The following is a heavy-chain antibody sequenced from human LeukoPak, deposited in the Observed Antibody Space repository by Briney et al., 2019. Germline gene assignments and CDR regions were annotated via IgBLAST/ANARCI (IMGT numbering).Heavy chain of an antibody. CDR2: ISGSGGST. CDR1: GFTFSSYA. Sequence: GGSLRLSCAASGFTFSSYAMSWVRQAPGKGLEWVSAISGSGGSTYYADSVKGRFTISSDNSKNTLYLQMNSLRAEDTAVYYCAKEQGSGYYPLSPGYFQHWGQGTLVTVSS. V-gene: IGHV3-23*01. J-gene: IGHJ1*01. CDR3: AKEQGSGYYPLSPGYFQH. D-gene: IGHD3-22*01.